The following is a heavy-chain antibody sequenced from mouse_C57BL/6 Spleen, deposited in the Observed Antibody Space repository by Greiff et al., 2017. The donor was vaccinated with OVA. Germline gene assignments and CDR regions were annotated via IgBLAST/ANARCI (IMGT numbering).Heavy chain of an antibody. CDR3: ARGLLRGMDY. V-gene: IGHV1-50*01. J-gene: IGHJ4*01. Sequence: QVQLQQPGAELLKPGASVKLSCKASGYTFTSYWMQWVKQRPGQGLEWIGEIDPSDSYTNYNQKFKGKATLTVDTSSSTAYMQLSSLTSEDSAVYYCARGLLRGMDYWGQGTSVTVSS. CDR1: GYTFTSYW. D-gene: IGHD2-3*01. CDR2: IDPSDSYT.